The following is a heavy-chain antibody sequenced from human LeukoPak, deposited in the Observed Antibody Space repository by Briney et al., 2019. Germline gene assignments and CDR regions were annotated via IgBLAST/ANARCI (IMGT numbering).Heavy chain of an antibody. D-gene: IGHD6-13*01. CDR2: IYHSGST. CDR3: ARWPLSYSGSWTNWFDP. J-gene: IGHJ5*02. Sequence: NPSGTLSLTCAVSGGSISSSNWWSWVRQPPGKGLEWIGEIYHSGSTNYNPSLKSRVTISVDKSKNQFSLKLSSVTAADTAVYYCARWPLSYSGSWTNWFDPWGQGTLVTVSS. V-gene: IGHV4-4*02. CDR1: GGSISSSNW.